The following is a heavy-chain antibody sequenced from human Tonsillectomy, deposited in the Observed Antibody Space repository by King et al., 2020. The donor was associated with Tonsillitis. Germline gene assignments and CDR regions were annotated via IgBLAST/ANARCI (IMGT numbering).Heavy chain of an antibody. D-gene: IGHD1-26*01. CDR3: ARASYYIGSPRPLYYYYYYMDV. CDR1: GFTFSNHA. J-gene: IGHJ6*03. Sequence: HVQLVESGGGVGQPGRSLRLSCATSGFTFSNHAIHWVRQAPGTGLDVVAVILYDGSNKYYADSVKGRFTISRDHSKNTLYLQMNRLRAEDTAVYYWARASYYIGSPRPLYYYYYYMDVWGKGTTVTVSS. CDR2: ILYDGSNK. V-gene: IGHV3-30*01.